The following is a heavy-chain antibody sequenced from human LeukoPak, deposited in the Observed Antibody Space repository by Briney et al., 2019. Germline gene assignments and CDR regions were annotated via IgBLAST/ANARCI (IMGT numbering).Heavy chain of an antibody. CDR3: AKDRLGYSSGWNGGYFDY. CDR2: IRYDGSNK. Sequence: TGGSLRLSCAASGFTLSSYGMHWVRQAPGKGLEWVAFIRYDGSNKYYADSVKGRFTMSRDNSKNTLYLQMNSLRAEDTAVYYCAKDRLGYSSGWNGGYFDYWGQGTLVTVSS. CDR1: GFTLSSYG. D-gene: IGHD6-19*01. V-gene: IGHV3-30*02. J-gene: IGHJ4*02.